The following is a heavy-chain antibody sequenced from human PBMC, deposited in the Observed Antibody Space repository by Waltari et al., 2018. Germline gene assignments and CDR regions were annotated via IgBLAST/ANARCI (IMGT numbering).Heavy chain of an antibody. V-gene: IGHV1-2*02. CDR2: ISPKSGGT. Sequence: QVQLVQSGAEVKKPGASVKVSCKASGYTFTGYDMHWVRQAPRQGLEWMGWISPKSGGTNYAQKFQGRVTMPRDTSISTAYMELSRLRFDDTAVYYCARGDYNGSGSSFDYWGREPWSPSPQ. J-gene: IGHJ4*02. D-gene: IGHD3-10*01. CDR3: ARGDYNGSGSSFDY. CDR1: GYTFTGYD.